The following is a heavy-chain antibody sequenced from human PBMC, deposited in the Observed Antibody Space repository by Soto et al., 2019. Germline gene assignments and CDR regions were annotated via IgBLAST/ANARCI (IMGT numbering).Heavy chain of an antibody. CDR1: GGSISSSNNY. V-gene: IGHV4-39*01. CDR2: FSYSGST. CDR3: ARPIEGGSSGYYH. Sequence: PSETMSLASTVSGGSISSSNNYWAWIRQPPGKGLEWIGSFSYSGSTYYKPSLKSRVSISVDTSKNQFSLKLSSVTAAYKAVYYCARPIEGGSSGYYHWGQGTLVTVSS. D-gene: IGHD3-22*01. J-gene: IGHJ5*02.